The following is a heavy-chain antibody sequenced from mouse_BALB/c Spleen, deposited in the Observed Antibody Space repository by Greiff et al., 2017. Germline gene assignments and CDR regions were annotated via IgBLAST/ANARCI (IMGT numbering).Heavy chain of an antibody. CDR1: GFSLTSYG. V-gene: IGHV2-9*02. J-gene: IGHJ2*01. CDR2: IWAGGST. D-gene: IGHD1-1*01. Sequence: QVQLQQSGPGLVAPSQSLSITCTVSGFSLTSYGVHWVRQPPGKGLEWLGVIWAGGSTNYNSALMSRLSISKDNSKSQVFLKMNSLQTDDTAMYYCARDGIYYGSSYVFDYWGQGTTLTVSS. CDR3: ARDGIYYGSSYVFDY.